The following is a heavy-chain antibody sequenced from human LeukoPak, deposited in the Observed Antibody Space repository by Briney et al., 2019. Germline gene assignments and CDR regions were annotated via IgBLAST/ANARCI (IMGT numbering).Heavy chain of an antibody. CDR2: MNPINGNT. D-gene: IGHD3-10*01. Sequence: ASVKVSCKASGSTLTNYDINWVRQSPGQGLEWMGWMNPINGNTGYARKFQGRVTMTRDTSRSTAYMELRSLTSEDTAIYYCVRDGEGVAISVNFWFDPWGQGTLVTVSS. V-gene: IGHV1-8*01. CDR3: VRDGEGVAISVNFWFDP. J-gene: IGHJ5*02. CDR1: GSTLTNYD.